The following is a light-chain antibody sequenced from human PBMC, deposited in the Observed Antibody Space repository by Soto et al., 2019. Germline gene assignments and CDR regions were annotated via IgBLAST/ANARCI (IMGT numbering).Light chain of an antibody. Sequence: DIQMTQSPSSLSASVGDRVTMTCRASQNIGRSLNWYQQKPGKAPRVVIYSASSLQSGVPSRFSGSGSGTDFTLTISSLEPEDFAVYYCQQRLHWPITFGQGTRLEIK. CDR3: QQRLHWPIT. J-gene: IGKJ5*01. CDR2: SAS. CDR1: QNIGRS. V-gene: IGKV1-39*01.